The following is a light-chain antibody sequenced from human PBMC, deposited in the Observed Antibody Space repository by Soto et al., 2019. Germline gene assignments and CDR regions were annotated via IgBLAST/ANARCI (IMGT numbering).Light chain of an antibody. V-gene: IGKV1-5*03. CDR1: RSISSW. CDR2: KAS. J-gene: IGKJ5*01. CDR3: QQYYRSSIT. Sequence: DIQMTQSPSTLSASVGGTVTITCRASRSISSWLAWYQQKPGIAPKLLIYKASTLQSGVPSRFSGTGSGTEFTLTISSLQPDDFATYYCQQYYRSSITFGQGTRLEIK.